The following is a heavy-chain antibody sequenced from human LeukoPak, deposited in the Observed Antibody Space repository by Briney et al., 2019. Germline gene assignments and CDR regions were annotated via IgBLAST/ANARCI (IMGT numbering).Heavy chain of an antibody. Sequence: SETLSLTCAVYGGSFSGYYWSWIRQPPGKGLEWIGEMNHSGSTNYNPSLKSRVTISVDTSKNQFSLKLSSVTAADTAVYYCARGLAVAGTGVSTANWFDPWGQGTLVTVSS. D-gene: IGHD6-19*01. J-gene: IGHJ5*02. CDR3: ARGLAVAGTGVSTANWFDP. V-gene: IGHV4-34*01. CDR2: MNHSGST. CDR1: GGSFSGYY.